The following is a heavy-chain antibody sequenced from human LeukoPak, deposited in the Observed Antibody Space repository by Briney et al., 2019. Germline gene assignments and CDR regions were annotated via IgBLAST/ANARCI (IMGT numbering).Heavy chain of an antibody. D-gene: IGHD2-2*01. CDR2: INHSGST. CDR3: ARGRSLSVVPTELDY. J-gene: IGHJ4*02. V-gene: IGHV4-39*07. Sequence: SETLSLTCTVSGGSISSGGYSWSWIRQPPGKGLECIGEINHSGSTNYNPSLKSRVTISVDTSKNQFSLKLSSVTAADTAVYYCARGRSLSVVPTELDYWGQGTLVTVSS. CDR1: GGSISSGGYS.